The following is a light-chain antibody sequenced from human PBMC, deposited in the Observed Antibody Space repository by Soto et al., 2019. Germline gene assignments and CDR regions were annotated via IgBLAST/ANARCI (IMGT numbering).Light chain of an antibody. CDR3: QQRSNWPPVFT. Sequence: DILMTQSPDSLAVSLGERATINCKSSQSVLYSSNNKNYLAWYQQKPGQPPKLLIYWASTRESGVPDRFSGSGSGTDFTLTISSLEPEDSAVYYCQQRSNWPPVFTFGQGTRLEIK. J-gene: IGKJ5*01. V-gene: IGKV4-1*01. CDR1: QSVLYSSNNKNY. CDR2: WAS.